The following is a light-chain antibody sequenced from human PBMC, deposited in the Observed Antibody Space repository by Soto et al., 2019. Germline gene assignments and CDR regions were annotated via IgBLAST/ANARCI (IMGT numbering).Light chain of an antibody. CDR2: EVI. Sequence: QSALTQPASVSGSPGQSITISCTGTSSDVGSYNLVSWYQHHPGKAPKLMIYEVIKPPPGVSHRFSGSKSGNTASLTISGLQAEDEADYYCCSYAGSSTFVLFGGGTKLTVL. CDR3: CSYAGSSTFVL. J-gene: IGLJ3*02. CDR1: SSDVGSYNL. V-gene: IGLV2-23*02.